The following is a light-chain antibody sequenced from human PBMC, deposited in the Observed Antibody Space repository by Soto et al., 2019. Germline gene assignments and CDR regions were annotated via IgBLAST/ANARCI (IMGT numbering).Light chain of an antibody. Sequence: DVVRTQSPLSLPVTLGQPASISCRSNQSLVHSDGIAYFSWFQQRPGRSPRRLIYKVSNRDSGVQARFSVSGSGTDCALKISRVEAEDVGVYYCMQGTHWPITCGQGTRLEIK. CDR1: QSLVHSDGIAY. CDR2: KVS. CDR3: MQGTHWPIT. J-gene: IGKJ5*01. V-gene: IGKV2-30*02.